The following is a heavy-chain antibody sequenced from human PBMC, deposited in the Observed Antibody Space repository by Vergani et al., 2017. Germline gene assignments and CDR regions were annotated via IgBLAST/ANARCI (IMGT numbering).Heavy chain of an antibody. CDR3: AHSLYYDILTGYYRGDAFDI. D-gene: IGHD3-9*01. CDR2: IYWDDDK. V-gene: IGHV2-5*02. J-gene: IGHJ3*02. Sequence: QITLKESGPTLVKPTQTLTLTCTFSGFSLSTSGVGVGWIRQPPGKALEWLALIYWDDDKPYSPSLKSRLTITKDTSKNQVVLTMTNMDPVDTATYYCAHSLYYDILTGYYRGDAFDIWGQGTMVTVSS. CDR1: GFSLSTSGVG.